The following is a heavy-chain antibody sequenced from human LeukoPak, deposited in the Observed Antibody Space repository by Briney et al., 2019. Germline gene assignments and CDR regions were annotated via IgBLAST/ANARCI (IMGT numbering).Heavy chain of an antibody. D-gene: IGHD3-10*01. Sequence: SETLSLTCTVSGGSMSTYYWSWIRQPPGKGLEWIGYFFYSGGTNYNPSLNSRVTISLDTSKNQFSLKLSFVTAADTAVYYCARNSGSGSSYGMDVWGQGTTVTVSS. CDR3: ARNSGSGSSYGMDV. CDR2: FFYSGGT. J-gene: IGHJ6*02. CDR1: GGSMSTYY. V-gene: IGHV4-59*08.